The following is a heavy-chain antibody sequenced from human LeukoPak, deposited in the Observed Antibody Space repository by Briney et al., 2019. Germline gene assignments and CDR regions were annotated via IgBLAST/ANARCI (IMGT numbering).Heavy chain of an antibody. V-gene: IGHV3-7*03. Sequence: GGSLRLSCAASGFTFSSYWMSWVCQAPGKGLEWVANIKQDGSQKYYVDSVKGRFTISRDNAKNSLYLQMNSLRAEDTAVYYCAKASSGSYSPAFDYWGQGTLVTVSS. D-gene: IGHD1-26*01. CDR3: AKASSGSYSPAFDY. CDR1: GFTFSSYW. J-gene: IGHJ4*02. CDR2: IKQDGSQK.